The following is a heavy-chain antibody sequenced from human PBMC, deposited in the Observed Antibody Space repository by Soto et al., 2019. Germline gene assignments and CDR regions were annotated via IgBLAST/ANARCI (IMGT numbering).Heavy chain of an antibody. CDR1: GFTFSSYS. D-gene: IGHD2-15*01. CDR3: AGVTVVVAATCFDY. Sequence: GGSLRLSCAASGFTFSSYSMNWVRQAPGKGLEWVSSISSSSSYIYYADSVKGRFTISRDNAKNSLYLQMNSLRAEDTAVYYCAGVTVVVAATCFDYWGQGTLVTVSS. V-gene: IGHV3-21*01. J-gene: IGHJ4*02. CDR2: ISSSSSYI.